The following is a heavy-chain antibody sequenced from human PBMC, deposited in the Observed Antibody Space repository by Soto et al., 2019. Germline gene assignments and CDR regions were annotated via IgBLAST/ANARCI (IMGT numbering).Heavy chain of an antibody. Sequence: GGSLRLSCVVSGFTVSSNYMTWVRQTPGKGLEWISVIYSGGSTYYADSVKGRFTISRDNSKNTLYLQMNSLRGEDTAVYYCARESSGNSYYDYWGQGTLVTVYS. D-gene: IGHD1-26*01. CDR3: ARESSGNSYYDY. V-gene: IGHV3-53*01. J-gene: IGHJ4*02. CDR1: GFTVSSNY. CDR2: IYSGGST.